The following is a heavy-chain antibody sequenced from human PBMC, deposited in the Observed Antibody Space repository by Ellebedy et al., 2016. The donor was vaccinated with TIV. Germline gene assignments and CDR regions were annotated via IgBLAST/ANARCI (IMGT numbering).Heavy chain of an antibody. CDR1: GFTFSSYA. CDR3: VKHMVRGVLPPTTRFGMDV. J-gene: IGHJ6*02. Sequence: GESLKISCSVSGFTFSSYAMHWVRQAPGKGLEYVSGLSTNGRITYYADSVKGRFTISRDNSKNTLHLQMSSLRPEDTAVYYCVKHMVRGVLPPTTRFGMDVWGQGTTVIVSS. D-gene: IGHD3-10*01. V-gene: IGHV3-64D*06. CDR2: LSTNGRIT.